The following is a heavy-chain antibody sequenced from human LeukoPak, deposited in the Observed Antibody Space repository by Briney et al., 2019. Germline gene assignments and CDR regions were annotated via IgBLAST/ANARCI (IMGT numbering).Heavy chain of an antibody. V-gene: IGHV4-59*08. Sequence: SETLSLTCTVSGGSISSYYWSWIRQPPGKGLGWIGYIYYSGSTNYNPSLKSRVTISVDTSKNQFSLKLSSVTAADTAVYYCARQINSSSWNYYYYGMDVWGQGTTVTVSS. CDR2: IYYSGST. D-gene: IGHD6-13*01. J-gene: IGHJ6*02. CDR3: ARQINSSSWNYYYYGMDV. CDR1: GGSISSYY.